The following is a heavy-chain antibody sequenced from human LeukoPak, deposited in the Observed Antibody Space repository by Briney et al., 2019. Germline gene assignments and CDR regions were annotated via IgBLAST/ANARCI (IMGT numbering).Heavy chain of an antibody. D-gene: IGHD3-3*01. CDR3: ARDNGGRYDFWSGYQRYYYYVDV. J-gene: IGHJ6*03. V-gene: IGHV3-23*01. CDR2: ISGSGVST. CDR1: GFNFSNYA. Sequence: GGSLRLSCAASGFNFSNYAMSWVRQAPGKGLEWVSVISGSGVSTYYADSVKGRFTISRDKSKNTLYLQMNSLRAEDTAVYYCARDNGGRYDFWSGYQRYYYYVDVWGKGTTVTVSS.